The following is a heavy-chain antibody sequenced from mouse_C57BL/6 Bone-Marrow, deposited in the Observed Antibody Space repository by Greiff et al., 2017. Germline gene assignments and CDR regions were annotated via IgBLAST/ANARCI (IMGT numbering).Heavy chain of an antibody. CDR2: INPNYGTT. CDR1: GYSFTDYN. Sequence: EVQLQQSGPELVKPGASVKISCTASGYSFTDYNMNWVKQSNGKSLEWIGVINPNYGTTSYNQKFKGKATLTVDQSSSTAYMQLNSLTSEDSAVSYVERGYYGSSYSWFAYWGQGALVTVSA. J-gene: IGHJ3*01. V-gene: IGHV1-39*01. D-gene: IGHD1-1*01. CDR3: ERGYYGSSYSWFAY.